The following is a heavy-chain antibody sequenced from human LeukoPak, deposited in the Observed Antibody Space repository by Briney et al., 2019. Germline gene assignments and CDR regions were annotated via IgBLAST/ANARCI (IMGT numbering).Heavy chain of an antibody. J-gene: IGHJ4*02. Sequence: GGSLRLSCAASGFTFSSYGMHWVRQAPGKGLEWVAVISYDGSNKYYADSVKGRFTISRDNSKNTLYLQMNSLRAEDTAVYYCAFCGGGSCSFFDYWGKGTLVTVS. CDR3: AFCGGGSCSFFDY. V-gene: IGHV3-30*03. D-gene: IGHD2-15*01. CDR2: ISYDGSNK. CDR1: GFTFSSYG.